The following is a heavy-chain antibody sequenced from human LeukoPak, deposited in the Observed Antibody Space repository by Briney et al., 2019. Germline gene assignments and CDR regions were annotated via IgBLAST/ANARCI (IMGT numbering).Heavy chain of an antibody. CDR3: ARDVSGYYSFDY. Sequence: GRSLRLSCAASGFTFSNYAMHWVRQAPGKGLEWAAVIIYDGSDKNYADSVKGRFTISRDNSKNTLYVQMNSLRAEDTAVYYCARDVSGYYSFDYWGQGTLVTVSS. CDR1: GFTFSNYA. J-gene: IGHJ4*02. D-gene: IGHD3-22*01. CDR2: IIYDGSDK. V-gene: IGHV3-30-3*01.